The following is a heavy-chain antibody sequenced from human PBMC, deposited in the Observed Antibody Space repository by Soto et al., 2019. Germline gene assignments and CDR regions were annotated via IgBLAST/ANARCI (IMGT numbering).Heavy chain of an antibody. CDR1: CCSIISYY. V-gene: IGHV4-59*01. Sequence: SDTLSLTCTVSCCSIISYYWSWIRQPPGKGLEWIGYIYYSGSTNYNPSLKSRVTISVDTSKNQFSLKLSSVTAADTAVYYCARDNGYRYGYTLDHWGQGTLVTVS. J-gene: IGHJ4*02. CDR3: ARDNGYRYGYTLDH. CDR2: IYYSGST. D-gene: IGHD5-18*01.